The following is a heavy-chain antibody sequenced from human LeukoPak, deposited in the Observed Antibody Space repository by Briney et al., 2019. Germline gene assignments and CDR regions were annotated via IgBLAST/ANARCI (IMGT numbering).Heavy chain of an antibody. CDR2: IYHSGST. CDR1: GGSISSGGYC. D-gene: IGHD6-13*01. CDR3: ASTLSSSWYGVDYFDY. V-gene: IGHV4-30-2*01. Sequence: PSQTLSLTCAVSGGSISSGGYCWSWIRQPPGKGLEWIGYIYHSGSTYYNPSLKSRVTISVDRSKNQFSLKLSSVTAADTAVYYCASTLSSSWYGVDYFDYWGQGTLVTVSS. J-gene: IGHJ4*02.